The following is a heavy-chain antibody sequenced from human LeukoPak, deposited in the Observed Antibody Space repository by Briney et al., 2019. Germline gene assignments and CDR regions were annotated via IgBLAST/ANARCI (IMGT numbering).Heavy chain of an antibody. J-gene: IGHJ4*02. Sequence: GGSLRLACAASGFTFSSYSMNWVRQAPGKGLEWVSSISSSSSYIYYADSVKGRFTISRDKAKNSLYLQMNSLRAEDTAIYYCAREGMVATFDYWGQGTLVTVSS. CDR2: ISSSSSYI. CDR3: AREGMVATFDY. V-gene: IGHV3-21*01. D-gene: IGHD5-12*01. CDR1: GFTFSSYS.